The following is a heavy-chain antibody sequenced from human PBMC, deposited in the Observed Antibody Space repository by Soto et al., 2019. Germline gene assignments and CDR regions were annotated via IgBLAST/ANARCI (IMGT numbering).Heavy chain of an antibody. D-gene: IGHD7-27*01. Sequence: GGSLRLSCTASGFTFGDYAMSWFRQAPGKGLEWVGFISSKAYGWTTEYAASVKGRFTISRDNSNSIAYLQMNSLKTEYTAVYYCFLFWAGACETYYYCMDVWGQGTTVTVSS. CDR1: GFTFGDYA. V-gene: IGHV3-49*03. CDR2: ISSKAYGWTT. J-gene: IGHJ6*02. CDR3: FLFWAGACETYYYCMDV.